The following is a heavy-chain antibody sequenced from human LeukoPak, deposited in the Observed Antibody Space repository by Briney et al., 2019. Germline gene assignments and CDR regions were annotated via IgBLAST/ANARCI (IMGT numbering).Heavy chain of an antibody. CDR3: ARDRSSGRSSASDY. J-gene: IGHJ4*02. Sequence: SETLSLTCAVYGGSFSGYYWSWIRQPPGKGLEWIGEINHSGSTYYNPSLKSRVTISVDTSKNQFSLKLNSVIAADTAVYYCARDRSSGRSSASDYWGQGTLVTVSS. D-gene: IGHD6-6*01. V-gene: IGHV4-34*01. CDR2: INHSGST. CDR1: GGSFSGYY.